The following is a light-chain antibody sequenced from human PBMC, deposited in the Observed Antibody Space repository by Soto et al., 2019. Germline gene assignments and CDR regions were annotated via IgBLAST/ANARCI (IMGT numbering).Light chain of an antibody. CDR3: ETWDSNTRV. Sequence: QPVLTQSSSASASLGSSVKLTCTLSSGHSSYIIAWHQQQPGKAPRYLMSLEGSGNYNKESEVPDRFSGSTSGADRYLTISNLQSEDEADYYCETWDSNTRVFGGGTQLTVL. CDR1: SGHSSYI. J-gene: IGLJ2*01. CDR2: LEGSGNY. V-gene: IGLV4-60*03.